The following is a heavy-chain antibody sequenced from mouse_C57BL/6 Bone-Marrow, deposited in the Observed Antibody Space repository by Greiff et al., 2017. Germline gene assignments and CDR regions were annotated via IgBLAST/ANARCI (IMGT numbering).Heavy chain of an antibody. CDR1: GFNIKDDY. CDR3: TSYYDYAMDY. J-gene: IGHJ4*01. Sequence: VQLQQSGAELVRPGASVKLSCTASGFNIKDDYMHWVKQRPEQGLEWIGWIDPENGDTEHASKFQGKATITADTSSNTAYLQLSSLTSEDTAVYYCTSYYDYAMDYWGQGTSVTVSS. V-gene: IGHV14-4*01. CDR2: IDPENGDT. D-gene: IGHD1-1*02.